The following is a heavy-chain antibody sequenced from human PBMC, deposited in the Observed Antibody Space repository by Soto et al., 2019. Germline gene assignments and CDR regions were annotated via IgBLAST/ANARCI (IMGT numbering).Heavy chain of an antibody. CDR3: AKDGPIRYGMDV. V-gene: IGHV3-30*18. J-gene: IGHJ6*02. CDR2: ISYDGSNK. CDR1: GFTFSSYG. Sequence: QVQLVESGGGVVQPGRSLRLSCAASGFTFSSYGMHWVRQAPGKGLEWVAVISYDGSNKYYADSVKGRFTISRDNSKNTLYLQMNSLRAEDTAVYYCAKDGPIRYGMDVWGQGTTVTVSS. D-gene: IGHD3-9*01.